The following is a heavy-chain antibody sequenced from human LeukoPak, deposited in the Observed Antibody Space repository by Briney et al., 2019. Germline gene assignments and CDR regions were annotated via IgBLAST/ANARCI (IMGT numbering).Heavy chain of an antibody. CDR3: ARSDYIAATSDY. CDR2: INPNSGGT. V-gene: IGHV1-2*02. Sequence: ASVKVSCKASGYTFTGYYMHWVRQAPGQGLEWMGWINPNSGGTNYAQKFQGRVTMTRDTSISTAYMELSMLRSDDTAVYYCARSDYIAATSDYWGQGTLVTVSS. CDR1: GYTFTGYY. D-gene: IGHD6-13*01. J-gene: IGHJ4*02.